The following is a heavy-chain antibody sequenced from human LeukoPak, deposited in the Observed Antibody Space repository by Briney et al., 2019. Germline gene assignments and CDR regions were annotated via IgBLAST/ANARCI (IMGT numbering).Heavy chain of an antibody. J-gene: IGHJ4*02. V-gene: IGHV3-30*01. Sequence: GGSLRLSCAASGFTFSRYAMHWVRQAPGKGLEWVAVISYDGNQNYYADSVKGRFTISRDSSKSTLYLQMNSLRVEDTAVYYRARDESLDYWGQGTLVTVSS. CDR1: GFTFSRYA. CDR2: ISYDGNQN. CDR3: ARDESLDY.